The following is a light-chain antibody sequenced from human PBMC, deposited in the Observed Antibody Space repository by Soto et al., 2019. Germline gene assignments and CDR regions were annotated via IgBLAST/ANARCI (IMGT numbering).Light chain of an antibody. CDR1: QSVSSY. Sequence: EIVLTQSPATLSLSPGERATLSCRASQSVSSYLAWYQQKPGQAPRLLIYDASNRATGIPARFSSSGSGTDFTLTISRLEPEDFAVYYCQQYGNSPITFGQGTRLEIK. CDR2: DAS. J-gene: IGKJ5*01. CDR3: QQYGNSPIT. V-gene: IGKV3-11*01.